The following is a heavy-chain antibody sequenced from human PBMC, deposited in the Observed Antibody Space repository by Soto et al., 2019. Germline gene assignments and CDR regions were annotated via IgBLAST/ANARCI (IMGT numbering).Heavy chain of an antibody. CDR1: GYTFTIYG. Sequence: GASVKLSCKASGYTFTIYGISWVRQAHGQGLEWMGWISAYNGNTNYAQELQGRVTMTTDTSTSTAYMELRSLRSDDTAVYYCARRSVAGIYYYGMDVWGQGTTVTVSS. D-gene: IGHD6-19*01. CDR3: ARRSVAGIYYYGMDV. J-gene: IGHJ6*02. CDR2: ISAYNGNT. V-gene: IGHV1-18*01.